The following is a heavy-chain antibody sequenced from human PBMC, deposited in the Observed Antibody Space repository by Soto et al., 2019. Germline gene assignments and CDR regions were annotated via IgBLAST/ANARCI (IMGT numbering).Heavy chain of an antibody. D-gene: IGHD3-22*01. CDR3: ARVDDYYDSSGHYFTFFTY. CDR2: ISAFKGYT. V-gene: IGHV1-18*01. CDR1: GYMFTSYG. Sequence: QVQLLQSGPEVKKPGASVKLSCKASGYMFTSYGIGWVRQAPGQGLEWMGWISAFKGYTKYPQRLQGRVTMTTDTPTSTAYMELRSLTSDATAVYYCARVDDYYDSSGHYFTFFTYWGQGSLVTVSS. J-gene: IGHJ4*02.